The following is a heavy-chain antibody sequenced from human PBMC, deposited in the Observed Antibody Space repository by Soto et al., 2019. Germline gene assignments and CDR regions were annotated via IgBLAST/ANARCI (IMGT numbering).Heavy chain of an antibody. CDR2: IYHTVGR. D-gene: IGHD2-8*01. J-gene: IGHJ6*02. Sequence: QLQLQQSGPGLVKPSGTLSLTCFVSGDSINNTYWWSWVRQAPEKGLECIGEIYHTVGRSYMPYLRGPISRSIDTAKNKFTRQLTSVTAADTAVYYFARTGYCTTSNCWDDFHYYNSDCWVQGTAVTGSS. V-gene: IGHV4-4*02. CDR3: ARTGYCTTSNCWDDFHYYNSDC. CDR1: GDSINNTYW.